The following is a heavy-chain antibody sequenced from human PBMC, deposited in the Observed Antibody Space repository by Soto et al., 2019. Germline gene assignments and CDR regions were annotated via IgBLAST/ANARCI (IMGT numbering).Heavy chain of an antibody. Sequence: SETLSLTCTVSGGSISSSSYYWGWIRQPPGKGLEWIGSIYYSGSTYYNPSLKSRVTISVDTSKNQFSLKLSSVTAADTAVYYCARHNLLVVPAAISWFDPWGQGTLVTVSS. J-gene: IGHJ5*02. CDR3: ARHNLLVVPAAISWFDP. CDR2: IYYSGST. V-gene: IGHV4-39*01. D-gene: IGHD2-2*02. CDR1: GGSISSSSYY.